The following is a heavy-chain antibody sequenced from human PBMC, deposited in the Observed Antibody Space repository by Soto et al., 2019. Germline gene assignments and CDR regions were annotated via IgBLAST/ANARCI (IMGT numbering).Heavy chain of an antibody. J-gene: IGHJ4*02. CDR1: GYNFAGYW. CDR3: ARGGVSTRTFDY. CDR2: IYPSDSDT. Sequence: PGESLKISCKGSGYNFAGYWIAWVRQMPGKGLELMGIIYPSDSDTRYRPSFQGQVTISADKSISSAYLQWSSLRASDTAMYYCARGGVSTRTFDYCGQGTPLTVSS. D-gene: IGHD3-3*01. V-gene: IGHV5-51*01.